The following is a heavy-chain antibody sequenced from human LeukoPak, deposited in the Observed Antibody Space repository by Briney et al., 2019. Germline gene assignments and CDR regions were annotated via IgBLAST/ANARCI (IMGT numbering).Heavy chain of an antibody. D-gene: IGHD3-22*01. CDR3: AILRYYYDSSGHDY. J-gene: IGHJ4*02. CDR2: INPNSGGT. Sequence: WASVKVSCKAPGYTFTGYYMHWVRQAPGQGLEWMGWINPNSGGTNYAQKFQGRVTMTRDTSISTAYMELSRLRSDDTAVYYCAILRYYYDSSGHDYWGQGTLVTVSS. V-gene: IGHV1-2*02. CDR1: GYTFTGYY.